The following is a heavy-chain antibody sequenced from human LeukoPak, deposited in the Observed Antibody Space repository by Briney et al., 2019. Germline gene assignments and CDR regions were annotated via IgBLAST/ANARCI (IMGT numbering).Heavy chain of an antibody. V-gene: IGHV5-51*01. J-gene: IGHJ5*02. CDR3: ARQALYSSSWYCFDL. D-gene: IGHD6-13*01. Sequence: GESLKISCKGSGYSFTSYWIGWVRQMPGKGLEWMGIIYPGDSDTRYSPSFQGQVTISADKSISTPYLQWSSLKAADTGMYYVARQALYSSSWYCFDLWGQGTLVTVSS. CDR1: GYSFTSYW. CDR2: IYPGDSDT.